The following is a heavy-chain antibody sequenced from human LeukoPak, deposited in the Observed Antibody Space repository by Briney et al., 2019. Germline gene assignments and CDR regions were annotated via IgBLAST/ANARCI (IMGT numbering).Heavy chain of an antibody. CDR3: ARDSSIFGVVIPLGY. V-gene: IGHV3-23*01. D-gene: IGHD3-3*01. Sequence: GGSLRLSCAASGFTFSSYAMSWVRQAPGKGLEWVSAISGSGGSTYYADSVKGRFTISRDNSKNTLYLQMNSLRAEDTAVYYCARDSSIFGVVIPLGYWGQGTLVTVSS. CDR1: GFTFSSYA. CDR2: ISGSGGST. J-gene: IGHJ4*02.